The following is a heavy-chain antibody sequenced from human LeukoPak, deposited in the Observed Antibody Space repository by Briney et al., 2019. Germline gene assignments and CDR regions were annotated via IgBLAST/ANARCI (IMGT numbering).Heavy chain of an antibody. CDR1: GGSISSYY. V-gene: IGHV4-59*01. CDR3: ARYGYYYGMDV. CDR2: IYYSGST. Sequence: SETLSLTCTVSGGSISSYYSSWIRQPPGKGLEWIGYIYYSGSTNYNPSLKSRVTISVDTSKNQFSLKLSSVTAADTAVYYCARYGYYYGMDVWGQGTTVTVSS. D-gene: IGHD4-17*01. J-gene: IGHJ6*02.